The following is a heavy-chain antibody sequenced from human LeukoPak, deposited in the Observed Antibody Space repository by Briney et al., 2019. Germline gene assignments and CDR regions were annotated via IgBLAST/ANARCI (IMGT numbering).Heavy chain of an antibody. J-gene: IGHJ6*02. CDR1: GFTFSSYA. Sequence: GGSLRLSCAASGFTFSSYAMHWVRQAPGKGLEWVAVISYDGRNGYYADSVKGRFTISRDISMNTLYLQMNSLRPEDSAVYYCARGGDSWSGYSYGMDVWGQGTTVTVSS. CDR3: ARGGDSWSGYSYGMDV. D-gene: IGHD3-3*01. V-gene: IGHV3-30-3*01. CDR2: ISYDGRNG.